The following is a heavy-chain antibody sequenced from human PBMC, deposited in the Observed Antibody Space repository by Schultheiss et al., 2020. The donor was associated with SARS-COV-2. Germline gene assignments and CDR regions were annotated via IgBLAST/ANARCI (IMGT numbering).Heavy chain of an antibody. J-gene: IGHJ4*02. D-gene: IGHD6-19*01. Sequence: GGSLRLSCAASGFTFSDYYMSWVRQAPGKGLEWVSVISGSGGSTYYADSVKGRFTISRDNSKNTVYLQMNSLRAEDTAVYYCAKGIAVAVYYFDHWGQGTLVTVSS. CDR1: GFTFSDYY. CDR3: AKGIAVAVYYFDH. CDR2: ISGSGGST. V-gene: IGHV3-23*01.